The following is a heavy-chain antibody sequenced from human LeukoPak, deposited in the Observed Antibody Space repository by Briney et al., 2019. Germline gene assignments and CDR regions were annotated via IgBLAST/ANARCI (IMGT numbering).Heavy chain of an antibody. CDR1: GGSFNTDY. Sequence: SETLSLTCTISGGSFNTDYWSWIRQPPGRGLEWIGYINSRGSTNYNPSLKSRVTMSVDTSKKQISLKVTSATVADTAIYYCARDRVGGWYWLDSWGRGTLVTVSS. CDR3: ARDRVGGWYWLDS. CDR2: INSRGST. J-gene: IGHJ5*01. V-gene: IGHV4-59*01. D-gene: IGHD6-19*01.